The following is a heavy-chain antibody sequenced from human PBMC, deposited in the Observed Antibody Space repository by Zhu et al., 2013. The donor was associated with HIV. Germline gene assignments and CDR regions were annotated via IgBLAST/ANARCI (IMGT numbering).Heavy chain of an antibody. J-gene: IGHJ4*02. Sequence: VQLQESGPGLVKPSETLSLTCTVSGYSISSGYYWGWIRQPPGKGLEWIAGIHYSGSAHYNPSLKSRVTISVDTSKNQFSLKVSSVTAADTAVYFCARDPQYWGQGNLVTVSS. CDR1: GYSISSGYY. CDR3: ARDPQY. V-gene: IGHV4-38-2*02. CDR2: IHYSGSA.